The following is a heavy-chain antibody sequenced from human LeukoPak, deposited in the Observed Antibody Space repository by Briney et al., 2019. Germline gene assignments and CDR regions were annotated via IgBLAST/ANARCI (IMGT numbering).Heavy chain of an antibody. J-gene: IGHJ5*02. V-gene: IGHV1-2*04. CDR3: AREVSGGYSSWFDP. CDR1: GYTFTGYY. D-gene: IGHD1-26*01. CDR2: INPNSGGT. Sequence: GASVKVSCKASGYTFTGYYMHWVRQAPGQGLEWMGWINPNSGGTNYAQKFQGWVTMTRDTSISTAYMELSRLRSDDTAVYYCAREVSGGYSSWFDPWGQGTLVTVSS.